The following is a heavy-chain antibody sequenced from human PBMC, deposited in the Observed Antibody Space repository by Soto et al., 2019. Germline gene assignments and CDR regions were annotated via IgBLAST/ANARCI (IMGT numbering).Heavy chain of an antibody. Sequence: QITLKESGPLLVKPTQTLTLTCTFSGFSLSTSGVGVGWIRQPPGKALEWFALIYWDDDKRYSPSLKSRLTITKDTSKNQVVLTMTNMDAVDTATYYCAHRPSYCSGGSCYSGFDYWGQGTLVTVSS. D-gene: IGHD2-15*01. CDR3: AHRPSYCSGGSCYSGFDY. CDR2: IYWDDDK. CDR1: GFSLSTSGVG. V-gene: IGHV2-5*02. J-gene: IGHJ4*02.